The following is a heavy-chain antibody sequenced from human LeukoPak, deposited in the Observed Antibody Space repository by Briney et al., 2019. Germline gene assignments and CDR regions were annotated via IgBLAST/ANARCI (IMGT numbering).Heavy chain of an antibody. Sequence: GGSLRLSCAASGFTFSSYWMRWVRQAPGKELEWVASIKQDGSEKYYVDSVKGRFTISRDNAKNSLYLQMNSLRAEDTAVYYCARGLVGYYDFWSGPTYFDYWGQGTLVTVSS. CDR3: ARGLVGYYDFWSGPTYFDY. CDR2: IKQDGSEK. J-gene: IGHJ4*02. V-gene: IGHV3-7*01. CDR1: GFTFSSYW. D-gene: IGHD3-3*01.